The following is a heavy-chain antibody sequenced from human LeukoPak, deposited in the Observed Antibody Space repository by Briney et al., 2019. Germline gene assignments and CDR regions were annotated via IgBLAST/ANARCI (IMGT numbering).Heavy chain of an antibody. J-gene: IGHJ4*02. CDR2: ISGGGVNT. CDR1: GFTFSTYP. Sequence: GGSLRLSCVASGFTFSTYPMSWVRQAAGKGLEWFSAISGGGVNTYYADSVKGRFTISRDESKNTLYLQINSLRAEDTAVYYCAKPVGYHSDRSGYYWLGTFDSWGQGTLVTVSS. V-gene: IGHV3-23*01. D-gene: IGHD3-22*01. CDR3: AKPVGYHSDRSGYYWLGTFDS.